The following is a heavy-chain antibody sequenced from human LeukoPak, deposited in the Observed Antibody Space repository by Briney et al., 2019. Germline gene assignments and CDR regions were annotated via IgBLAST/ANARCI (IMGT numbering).Heavy chain of an antibody. D-gene: IGHD1-26*01. J-gene: IGHJ4*02. CDR3: ARRKVGGTGDY. CDR1: GFTFSSYA. CDR2: IWYDGSIK. V-gene: IGHV3-33*01. Sequence: GGSLRLSCAASGFTFSSYAMHWVRQAPGKGLEWVAFIWYDGSIKYYADSVKGRFTISRDNSKNTLFLQVDSLRAEDSAIYYCARRKVGGTGDYWGQGTQVTVSS.